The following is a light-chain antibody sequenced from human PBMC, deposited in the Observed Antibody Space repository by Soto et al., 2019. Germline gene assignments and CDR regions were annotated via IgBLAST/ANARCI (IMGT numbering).Light chain of an antibody. CDR3: QQYGDWPLT. V-gene: IGKV3-15*01. CDR2: ATS. Sequence: EIVLTQSPATLSVSPGERATLACRASQSVGNNFAWYQQKPGQAPRLLIFATSTRATGVPARFSGSGSGTEFTLTISSLQSEDFALYYCQQYGDWPLTFGGGANVEIE. J-gene: IGKJ4*01. CDR1: QSVGNN.